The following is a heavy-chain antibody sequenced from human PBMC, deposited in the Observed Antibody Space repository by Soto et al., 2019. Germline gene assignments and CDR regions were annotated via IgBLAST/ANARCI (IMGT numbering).Heavy chain of an antibody. D-gene: IGHD3-22*01. CDR3: ARDRERVTVNGGIALGGMEV. CDR2: VKPDGSAT. J-gene: IGHJ6*02. Sequence: EVQLVESGGDLVQPGGSLRLSCAASGFTFHYYWMTWVRQAPGKGLEWVANVKPDGSATFYADSLKGRFTISRDNANHTVSLQMHNLRADGTAVYYCARDRERVTVNGGIALGGMEVWGHGTRVTVSS. V-gene: IGHV3-7*03. CDR1: GFTFHYYW.